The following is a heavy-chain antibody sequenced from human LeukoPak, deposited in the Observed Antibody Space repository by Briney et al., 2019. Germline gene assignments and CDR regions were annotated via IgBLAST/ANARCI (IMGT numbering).Heavy chain of an antibody. CDR1: GYSISSGYY. Sequence: SETLSLTCAASGYSISSGYYWGWIRQPPGKGLEWIGSIYHSGSTYYNPSLKSRVTISVDTSKNQFSLKLSSVTAADTAVYYCARGIVVVVAATRADAFDIWGQGTMVTVSS. CDR3: ARGIVVVVAATRADAFDI. V-gene: IGHV4-38-2*01. CDR2: IYHSGST. D-gene: IGHD2-15*01. J-gene: IGHJ3*02.